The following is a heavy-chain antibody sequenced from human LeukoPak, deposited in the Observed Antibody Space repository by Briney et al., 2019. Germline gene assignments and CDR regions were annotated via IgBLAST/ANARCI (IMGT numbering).Heavy chain of an antibody. CDR3: ARDRATMILGYFDY. Sequence: GGSLRLSCAASGFTFSSYAMHWVRQAPGKGLEWVAVISYDGSNKYYADSVKGRFTISRDNSKNTLYLQMNSLRAEDTAVYYCARDRATMILGYFDYWGQGTLVTVSS. D-gene: IGHD3-22*01. J-gene: IGHJ4*02. V-gene: IGHV3-30-3*01. CDR1: GFTFSSYA. CDR2: ISYDGSNK.